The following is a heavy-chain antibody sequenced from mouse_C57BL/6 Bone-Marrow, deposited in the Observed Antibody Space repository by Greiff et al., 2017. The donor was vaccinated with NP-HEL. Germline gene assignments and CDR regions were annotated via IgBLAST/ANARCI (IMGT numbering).Heavy chain of an antibody. CDR1: GYTFTSYG. CDR3: ARSRLWWLPRGTYYAMDY. Sequence: VQLQQSGAELARPGASVKLSCKASGYTFTSYGISWVKQRTGQGLEWIGEIYPRSGNTYYNEKFKGKATLTADKSSSTAYMELRSLTSEDSAVYFCARSRLWWLPRGTYYAMDYWGQGTSVTVSS. J-gene: IGHJ4*01. D-gene: IGHD1-1*02. V-gene: IGHV1-81*01. CDR2: IYPRSGNT.